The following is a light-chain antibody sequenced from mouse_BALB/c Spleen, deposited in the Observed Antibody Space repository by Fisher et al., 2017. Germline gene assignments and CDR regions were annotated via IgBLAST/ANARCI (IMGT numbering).Light chain of an antibody. CDR1: SSVSY. Sequence: IVLTQSTAIMSASPGEKVTMTCRASSSVSYMHWYQQKSGTTPKRWIYDTFKLASGVPARFSGSGSGTSYSLTISSMEAEDAATYYCQQWSSNPLTFAAGTKLELK. J-gene: IGKJ5*01. CDR2: DTF. V-gene: IGKV4-59*01. CDR3: QQWSSNPLT.